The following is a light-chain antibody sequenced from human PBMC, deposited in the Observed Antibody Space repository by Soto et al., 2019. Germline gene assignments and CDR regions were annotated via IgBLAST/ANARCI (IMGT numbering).Light chain of an antibody. CDR3: AAWDDSLSAYV. CDR1: SSNVGSNS. J-gene: IGLJ1*01. Sequence: QSVLTQPPSASGAPGQRVIVSCSGGSSNVGSNSVNWYQHLPGSAPKLLIFSNNQRPSGVPDRLSGSKSGTSASLAIGGLQSDDEADYYCAAWDDSLSAYVFGSGTKVLVL. CDR2: SNN. V-gene: IGLV1-44*01.